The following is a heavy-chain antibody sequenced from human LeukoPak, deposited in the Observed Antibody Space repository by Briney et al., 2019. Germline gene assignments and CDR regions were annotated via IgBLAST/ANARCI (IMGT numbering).Heavy chain of an antibody. V-gene: IGHV1-2*02. D-gene: IGHD2-2*01. J-gene: IGHJ4*02. Sequence: AASVKVSCKASGYTFTGYYMHWVRQAPGQGLEWMGWINPNSGGTNYAQKFQGRVTMTRDTSISTAYMELSRLRSDDTAVYYCARASRRYCSSTSCLYFDYWGQGTLVTVSS. CDR1: GYTFTGYY. CDR3: ARASRRYCSSTSCLYFDY. CDR2: INPNSGGT.